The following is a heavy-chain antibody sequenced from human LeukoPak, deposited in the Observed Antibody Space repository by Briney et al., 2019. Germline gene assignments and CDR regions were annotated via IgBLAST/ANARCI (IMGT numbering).Heavy chain of an antibody. CDR3: ARDPEVYDFWSGYYTGSFGFDY. CDR2: ISSSSSYI. D-gene: IGHD3-3*01. V-gene: IGHV3-21*01. CDR1: GFTFSSYS. J-gene: IGHJ4*02. Sequence: GGSLRLSCAASGFTFSSYSMNWVRQAPGKGLEWVSSISSSSSYIYYADSVKGRFTISRDNAKNSLYLQMNSLRAEDTAVYYCARDPEVYDFWSGYYTGSFGFDYWGQGTLVTVSS.